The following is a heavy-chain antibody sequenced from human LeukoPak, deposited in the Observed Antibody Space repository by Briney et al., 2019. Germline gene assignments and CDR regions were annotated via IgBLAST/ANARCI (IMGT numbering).Heavy chain of an antibody. CDR2: VYTSGIT. J-gene: IGHJ6*03. V-gene: IGHV4-4*07. CDR1: GGFINSYY. CDR3: ARHNGFDRGYYYYMDV. Sequence: SETLSLTCTVSGGFINSYYWSWIRQPAGKGPEWIGRVYTSGITNYNPSLKSRITMSVDTSKNQFSLKLTSVTAADTAVYYCARHNGFDRGYYYYMDVWGKGTTVTVSS. D-gene: IGHD3-9*01.